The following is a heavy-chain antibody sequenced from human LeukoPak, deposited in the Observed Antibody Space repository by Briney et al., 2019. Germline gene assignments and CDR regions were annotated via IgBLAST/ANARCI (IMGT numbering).Heavy chain of an antibody. J-gene: IGHJ4*02. Sequence: SETLSLTCTVSGGSISGYDWSWIRQPPGKGLEWIGYIYYSGSTNYNPSLKSRVTISVDTAKNQFSLKLTSLTAADTAVYYCARSQDSSGYSPFDCWGQGTLVTVSS. CDR3: ARSQDSSGYSPFDC. D-gene: IGHD3-22*01. CDR2: IYYSGST. CDR1: GGSISGYD. V-gene: IGHV4-59*01.